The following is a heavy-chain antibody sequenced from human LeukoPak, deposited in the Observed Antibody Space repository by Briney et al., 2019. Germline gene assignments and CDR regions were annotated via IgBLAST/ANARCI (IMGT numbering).Heavy chain of an antibody. Sequence: AASVKVSCKASGYTFTNYYMHWVRQAPGQGLERMGTINPSGGSTSYAQKFQGRVTMTRDTSTSTVYMELSSLRSEDTAVYYCAILRGAFDYWGQGTLVTVSS. D-gene: IGHD4/OR15-4a*01. CDR1: GYTFTNYY. V-gene: IGHV1-46*01. J-gene: IGHJ4*02. CDR2: INPSGGST. CDR3: AILRGAFDY.